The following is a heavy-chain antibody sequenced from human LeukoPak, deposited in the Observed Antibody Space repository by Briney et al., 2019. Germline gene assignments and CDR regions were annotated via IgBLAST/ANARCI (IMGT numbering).Heavy chain of an antibody. Sequence: PGGSLRLSCAASGFTFSSYGMHWVRRAPGKGLEWVAVISYDGSNKYYADSVKGRFTISRDNSKNTLYLQMNSLRAEDTAVYYCARDVDIVATNTLDYWGQGTLVTVSS. CDR1: GFTFSSYG. CDR2: ISYDGSNK. D-gene: IGHD5-12*01. J-gene: IGHJ4*02. V-gene: IGHV3-30*03. CDR3: ARDVDIVATNTLDY.